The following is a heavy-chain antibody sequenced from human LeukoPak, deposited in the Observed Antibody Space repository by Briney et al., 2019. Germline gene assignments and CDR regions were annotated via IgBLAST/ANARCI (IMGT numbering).Heavy chain of an antibody. J-gene: IGHJ4*02. CDR3: ARLWYCNGGSCFYFDY. V-gene: IGHV4-39*01. CDR2: IYYSGST. CDR1: GGSISSSSFY. Sequence: PSETLSLTCTVSGGSISSSSFYWGWIRQPPGKGLEWIGSIYYSGSTYYNPSLKSRVTISVDTSKNQFSLKLNSVTAADTAVYYCARLWYCNGGSCFYFDYWGQGTLVTVSS. D-gene: IGHD2-15*01.